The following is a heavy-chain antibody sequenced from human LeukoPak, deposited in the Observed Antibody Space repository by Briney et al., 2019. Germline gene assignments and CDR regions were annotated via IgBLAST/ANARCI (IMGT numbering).Heavy chain of an antibody. Sequence: GASVKVSCKASGGTFSSYAISWVRQAPGQGLEWMGGIIPIFGTANYAQKFQGRVTITADESTSTAYMELSSLRSEDTAVYYCARDGRHRGGTGSFAFDIWGQGTMVTVSS. J-gene: IGHJ3*02. V-gene: IGHV1-69*13. CDR3: ARDGRHRGGTGSFAFDI. D-gene: IGHD3-16*01. CDR2: IIPIFGTA. CDR1: GGTFSSYA.